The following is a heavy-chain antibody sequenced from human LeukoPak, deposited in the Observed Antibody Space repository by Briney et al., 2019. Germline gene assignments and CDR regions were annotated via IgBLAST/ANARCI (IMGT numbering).Heavy chain of an antibody. Sequence: GGSLRLSCAASGFTSSSYWMHWVRQAPGKGLVWVSRINSDGSSTSYADSVKGRFTISRDNAKNTLYLQMNSLRAEDTAVYYCAKGSYYYGSGSYLGPCDYWGQGTLVTVSS. CDR3: AKGSYYYGSGSYLGPCDY. CDR2: INSDGSST. D-gene: IGHD3-10*01. J-gene: IGHJ4*02. V-gene: IGHV3-74*01. CDR1: GFTSSSYW.